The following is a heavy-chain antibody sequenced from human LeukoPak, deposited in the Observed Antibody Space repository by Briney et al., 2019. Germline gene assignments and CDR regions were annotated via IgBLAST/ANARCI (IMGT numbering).Heavy chain of an antibody. CDR3: ARDPAHYYDSSGYLAYFDY. J-gene: IGHJ4*02. CDR2: ISSSSSYI. Sequence: GGSLRLSCAASGFTFSSYWMHWVRQAPGKGLEWVSSISSSSSYIYYADSVKGRFTISRDNAKNSLYLQMNSLRAEDTAVYYCARDPAHYYDSSGYLAYFDYWGQGTLVTVSS. CDR1: GFTFSSYW. V-gene: IGHV3-21*01. D-gene: IGHD3-22*01.